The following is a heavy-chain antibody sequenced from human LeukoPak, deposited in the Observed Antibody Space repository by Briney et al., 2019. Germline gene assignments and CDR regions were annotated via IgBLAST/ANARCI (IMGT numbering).Heavy chain of an antibody. CDR1: GYTFHNYG. D-gene: IGHD6-13*01. J-gene: IGHJ4*02. CDR2: ISPYSGNT. CDR3: ARTSGVSAAGSPYYFDY. V-gene: IGHV1-18*01. Sequence: ASVQVSCKASGYTFHNYGISWVRQAPGQGLEWMGWISPYSGNTDYTERLQGRVTMTTDTSTTTAFMELRSLRSDDTAVYYCARTSGVSAAGSPYYFDYWGQGTLVTVSS.